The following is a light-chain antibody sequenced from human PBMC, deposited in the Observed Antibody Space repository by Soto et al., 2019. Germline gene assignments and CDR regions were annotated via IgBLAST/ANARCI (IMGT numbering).Light chain of an antibody. CDR2: EVS. CDR1: QSLPNSGGRTY. J-gene: IGKJ4*01. V-gene: IGKV2D-29*01. CDR3: RQATQVPLT. Sequence: DIVMTQTPLCLSVTPGQPASISCKSSQSLPNSGGRTYLYWYLQKPGQPPQLLIYEVSNRFSGVPASFSGSGSGTDFTRKIIRVESEDVGVAYCRQATQVPLTFGGGTKVDIK.